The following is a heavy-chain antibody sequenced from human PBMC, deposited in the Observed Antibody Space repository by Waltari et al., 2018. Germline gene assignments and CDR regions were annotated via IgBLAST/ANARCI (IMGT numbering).Heavy chain of an antibody. CDR3: ATVGGYSGYDYYYYGMDV. D-gene: IGHD5-12*01. Sequence: EVQLVQSGAEVKKPGATVKISCKVSGYTFTDYYMHWVQQAPGKGLEWMGLVDPEDGETIYAEKFQGRVTITADTSTDTAYMELSSLRSEDTAVYYCATVGGYSGYDYYYYGMDVWGQGTTVTVSS. CDR2: VDPEDGET. CDR1: GYTFTDYY. V-gene: IGHV1-69-2*01. J-gene: IGHJ6*02.